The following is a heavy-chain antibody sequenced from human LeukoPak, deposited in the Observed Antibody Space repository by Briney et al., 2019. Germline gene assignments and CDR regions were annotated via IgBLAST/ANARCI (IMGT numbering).Heavy chain of an antibody. V-gene: IGHV3-23*01. Sequence: GGSLRLSSAASGFTFMNYAMSWVRQATGKGLQWVSGISGSGDSAYYADSVKGRFTISRDNSKNTLYLQLNSLRVEDTAIYYCAKDGASYTSSHTFWGQGTLVTVSS. CDR2: ISGSGDSA. CDR3: AKDGASYTSSHTF. J-gene: IGHJ4*02. CDR1: GFTFMNYA. D-gene: IGHD6-13*01.